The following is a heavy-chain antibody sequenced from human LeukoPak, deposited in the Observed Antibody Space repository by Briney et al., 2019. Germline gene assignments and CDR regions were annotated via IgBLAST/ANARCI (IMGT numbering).Heavy chain of an antibody. D-gene: IGHD3-3*01. J-gene: IGHJ4*02. CDR3: ATTLRRGGDY. V-gene: IGHV4-39*01. Sequence: SETLSLTCTVSGGSISSSSYYWGWIRQPPGKGLEWIGSIYYSGSTYYNPSLKSRVTISVDTSKNQFSLKLSSVTAADTAVYYCATTLRRGGDYWGQGTLVTVSS. CDR2: IYYSGST. CDR1: GGSISSSSYY.